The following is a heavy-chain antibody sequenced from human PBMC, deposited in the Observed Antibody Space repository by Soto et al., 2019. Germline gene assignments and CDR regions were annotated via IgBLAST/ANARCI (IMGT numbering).Heavy chain of an antibody. Sequence: PGGSLRLSCASSGFTFISYAMILVRQAPGKGLEWVSAISGSGGSTYYADSVKGRFTISRDNSKNTLYLQMNSLRAEDTAVYYCAKGGSDGSGSYYNDYYYYYMDVWGKGTTVTVSS. J-gene: IGHJ6*03. CDR3: AKGGSDGSGSYYNDYYYYYMDV. V-gene: IGHV3-23*01. D-gene: IGHD3-10*01. CDR1: GFTFISYA. CDR2: ISGSGGST.